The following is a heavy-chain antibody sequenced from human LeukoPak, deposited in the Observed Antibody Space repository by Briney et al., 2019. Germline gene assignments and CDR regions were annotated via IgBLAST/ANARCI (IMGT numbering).Heavy chain of an antibody. CDR2: ISYDGSNK. CDR3: AKAYYYDSSGYYDYFDY. D-gene: IGHD3-22*01. CDR1: GFTFSSYG. J-gene: IGHJ4*02. Sequence: GGSLRLSCAASGFTFSSYGMHWVRQAPGKGLEWVAVISYDGSNKYYADSVKGRFTISRDNSKNTLYLQMNSLRAEDTAVYYCAKAYYYDSSGYYDYFDYWGQGTLVTVSS. V-gene: IGHV3-30*18.